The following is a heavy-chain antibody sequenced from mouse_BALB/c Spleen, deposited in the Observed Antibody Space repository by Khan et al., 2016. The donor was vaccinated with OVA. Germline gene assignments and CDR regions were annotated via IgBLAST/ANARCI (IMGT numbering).Heavy chain of an antibody. D-gene: IGHD2-2*01. V-gene: IGHV1S135*01. CDR1: GYSFTSYY. J-gene: IGHJ3*01. CDR3: TRHGYVAWFTY. CDR2: IDPFSGAT. Sequence: MQLEESGPELMKPGASVKISCKASGYSFTSYYIHWMIESHGTSLEWIGYIDPFSGATTYNQKFKGKATLTVDKSSNTAYIHLRNLTSEDAAVYDCTRHGYVAWFTYWGQGTLVTVSA.